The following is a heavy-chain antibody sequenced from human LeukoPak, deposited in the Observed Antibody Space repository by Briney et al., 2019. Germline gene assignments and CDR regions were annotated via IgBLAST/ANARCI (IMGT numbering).Heavy chain of an antibody. CDR3: ARGVLVGARDY. V-gene: IGHV1-69*05. CDR1: GGTFKNYA. Sequence: GASVKVSCKASGGTFKNYAISWVRQAPGQGLEWMGGILPIFGTTNYAQKFQARVTMTRDMSTSTVYMELSSLRSEDTAVYYCARGVLVGARDYWGQGTLVTVSS. CDR2: ILPIFGTT. D-gene: IGHD1-26*01. J-gene: IGHJ4*02.